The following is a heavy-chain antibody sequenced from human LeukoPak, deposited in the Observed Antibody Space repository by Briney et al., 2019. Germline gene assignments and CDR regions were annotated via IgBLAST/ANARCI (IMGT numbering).Heavy chain of an antibody. J-gene: IGHJ2*01. D-gene: IGHD5-18*01. CDR3: ATAARRYSYGHWYFDL. V-gene: IGHV1-8*01. CDR1: GYTFTSYD. CDR2: MNPNSGNT. Sequence: ASVKVSCKASGYTFTSYDINWVRQATGQGLEWMGWMNPNSGNTGYAQKFQGRVTMTRNTSISTAYMELSSLRSEDTAVYYCATAARRYSYGHWYFDLWGRGTLVTVSS.